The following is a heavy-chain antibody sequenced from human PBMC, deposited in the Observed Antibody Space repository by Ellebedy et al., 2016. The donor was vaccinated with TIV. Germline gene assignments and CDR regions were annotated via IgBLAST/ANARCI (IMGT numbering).Heavy chain of an antibody. D-gene: IGHD5-18*01. CDR3: ARGYSYGYDEVDY. CDR1: GFTFSSYA. CDR2: ISWNSANI. Sequence: GESLKISCAASGFTFSSYAMSWVRQAPGKGLEWVSGISWNSANIDYTDSVKGRFTISRDNAKNSLYLQMNSLRDEDTAVYYCARGYSYGYDEVDYWGQGTLVTVSS. V-gene: IGHV3-21*01. J-gene: IGHJ4*02.